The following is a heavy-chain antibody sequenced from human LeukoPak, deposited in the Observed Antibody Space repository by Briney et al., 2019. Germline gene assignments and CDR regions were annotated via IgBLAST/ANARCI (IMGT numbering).Heavy chain of an antibody. J-gene: IGHJ4*02. CDR3: ARGSYYGGGIDY. V-gene: IGHV1-69*05. D-gene: IGHD1-26*01. Sequence: SVKVSRKASGGTFSSYAISWVRQAPGQGLEWMGGIIPIFGTANYAQKFQGRVTITTDESTGTAYMELSSLRSEDTAVYYCARGSYYGGGIDYWGQGTLVTVSS. CDR1: GGTFSSYA. CDR2: IIPIFGTA.